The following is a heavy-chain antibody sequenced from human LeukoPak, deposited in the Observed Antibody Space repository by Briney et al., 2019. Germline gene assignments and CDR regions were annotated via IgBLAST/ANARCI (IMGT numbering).Heavy chain of an antibody. D-gene: IGHD3-10*01. CDR1: GYTFTGYY. CDR3: ARGPRYYGSGRFDP. Sequence: ASVKVSCKASGYTFTGYYMHWVRQAPGQGLEWMGRINPNSGGTSYAQKFQGRVTMTRDTSTSTVYMELSSLRSEDTAVYYCARGPRYYGSGRFDPWGQGTLVTVSS. CDR2: INPNSGGT. J-gene: IGHJ5*02. V-gene: IGHV1-2*06.